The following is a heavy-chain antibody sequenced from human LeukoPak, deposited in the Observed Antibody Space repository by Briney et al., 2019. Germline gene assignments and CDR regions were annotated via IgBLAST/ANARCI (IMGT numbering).Heavy chain of an antibody. CDR1: GFTFSSYA. Sequence: GGSLRLSCAASGFTFSSYAMHWVRQAPGKGLEWVAVISYDGSNKYYADSVKGRFTISRDNSKNTLYLQMNSLRAEDTAVYYCAKLEGTYSSSSHDAFDIWGQGTMVTVSS. CDR2: ISYDGSNK. D-gene: IGHD6-6*01. V-gene: IGHV3-30-3*02. J-gene: IGHJ3*02. CDR3: AKLEGTYSSSSHDAFDI.